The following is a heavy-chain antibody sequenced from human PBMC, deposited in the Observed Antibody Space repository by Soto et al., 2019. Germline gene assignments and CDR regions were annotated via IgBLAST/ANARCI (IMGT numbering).Heavy chain of an antibody. CDR1: GYSVSSSDYY. Sequence: ASETLSLTCSVSGYSVSSSDYYWAWIRQPPGKGLEWIGSMLYSGLTYYNPSLKSRVTLSVDTSKNQFSVRLNSVTAADTAVYYCARGRDYYDSSGYPHWGQGTLVTVSS. V-gene: IGHV4-39*01. CDR2: MLYSGLT. J-gene: IGHJ4*02. CDR3: ARGRDYYDSSGYPH. D-gene: IGHD3-22*01.